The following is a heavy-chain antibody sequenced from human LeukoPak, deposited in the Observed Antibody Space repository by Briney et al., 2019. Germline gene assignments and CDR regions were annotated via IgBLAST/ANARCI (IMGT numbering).Heavy chain of an antibody. V-gene: IGHV1-18*01. D-gene: IGHD6-13*01. Sequence: KFQGRVTMTTDTSTSTAYMELSSLRSEDTAVYYCARGSSGAPEYFQHWGQGTLVTVSS. J-gene: IGHJ1*01. CDR3: ARGSSGAPEYFQH.